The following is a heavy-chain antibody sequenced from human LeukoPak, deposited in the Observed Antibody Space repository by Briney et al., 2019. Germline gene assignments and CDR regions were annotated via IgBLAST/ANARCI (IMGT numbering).Heavy chain of an antibody. CDR3: AKDRTGYSYGYFLSP. Sequence: GGSLRLSCAASGFTVSNEYMSWVRQTPGKGLEWVSTISDNVSGGSTYYADSVKGRFTISRDNSKNTLYLQMNSLRAEDTAVYYCAKDRTGYSYGYFLSPWGQGTLVTVSS. CDR1: GFTVSNEY. D-gene: IGHD5-18*01. CDR2: ISDNVSGGST. V-gene: IGHV3-23*01. J-gene: IGHJ5*02.